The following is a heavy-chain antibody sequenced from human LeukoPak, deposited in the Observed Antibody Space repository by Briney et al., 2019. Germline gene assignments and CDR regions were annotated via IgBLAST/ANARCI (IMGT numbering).Heavy chain of an antibody. CDR1: GGSISSYY. Sequence: SSETLSLTCTVSGGSISSYYWSWIRQPPGKGLEWIGYIYYSGSTNYNPSLKSRVTISVDTSKNQFSLKLSSVTAADTAVYYCARHVVGGWLRDTRDWYFDLWGRGTLVTVSS. CDR3: ARHVVGGWLRDTRDWYFDL. CDR2: IYYSGST. J-gene: IGHJ2*01. V-gene: IGHV4-59*08. D-gene: IGHD5-12*01.